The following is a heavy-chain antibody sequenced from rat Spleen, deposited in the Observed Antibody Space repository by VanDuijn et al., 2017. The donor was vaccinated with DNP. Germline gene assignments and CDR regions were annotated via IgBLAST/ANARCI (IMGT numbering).Heavy chain of an antibody. CDR2: IWNDGST. J-gene: IGHJ2*01. Sequence: VQLVESGGGLVQPGRSLKLSCAASGFTFSAYYMAWVRQPPGKGLEWMGTIWNDGSTDYNSALKSRLSISRDTSKSQVFLKMNSVQTEDTAMYFCARDNWEVDYWGQGVMVTVSS. D-gene: IGHD5-1*01. V-gene: IGHV2-70*01. CDR3: ARDNWEVDY. CDR1: GFTFSAYY.